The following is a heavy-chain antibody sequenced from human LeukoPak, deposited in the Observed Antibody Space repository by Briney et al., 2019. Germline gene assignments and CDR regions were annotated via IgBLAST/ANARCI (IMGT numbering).Heavy chain of an antibody. CDR3: ARSVIGSSVFPFDY. CDR2: IYTSGST. J-gene: IGHJ4*02. Sequence: PSETLSLTCTVSGGSIGSYYWNWIRQPAGKGLEWIGHIYTSGSTTYNPSLKSRVTISVDKSKKQFSLKLSSVTAADTAIYYCARSVIGSSVFPFDYWGQGTLVTVSS. D-gene: IGHD3-10*01. V-gene: IGHV4-4*07. CDR1: GGSIGSYY.